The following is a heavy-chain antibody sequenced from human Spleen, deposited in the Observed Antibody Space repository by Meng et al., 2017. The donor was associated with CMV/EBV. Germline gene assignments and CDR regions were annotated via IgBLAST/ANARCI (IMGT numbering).Heavy chain of an antibody. CDR2: ISGSGGST. V-gene: IGHV3-23*04. D-gene: IGHD6-13*01. CDR3: AKDPNQQLVVFDY. J-gene: IGHJ4*02. CDR1: GFTVSSNY. Sequence: VRVVGVGGCLVQPGGSLRLSCAASGFTVSSNYMSWVRQAPGKGLEWVSAISGSGGSTYYADSVKGRFTISRDNSKNTLYLQMNSLRAEDTAVYYCAKDPNQQLVVFDYWGQGTLVTVSS.